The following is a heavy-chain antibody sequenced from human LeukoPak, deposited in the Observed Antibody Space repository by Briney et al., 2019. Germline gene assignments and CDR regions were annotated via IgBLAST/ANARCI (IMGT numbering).Heavy chain of an antibody. CDR3: ARTKVHCSSTSCYVRGAYYYYGMDV. J-gene: IGHJ6*02. V-gene: IGHV4-39*01. D-gene: IGHD2-2*01. CDR1: GGSISSYY. CDR2: IYYSGST. Sequence: SETLSLTCTVSGGSISSYYWGWIRQPPGKGLEWIGSIYYSGSTYYNPSLKSRVTISVDTSKNQFSLKLSSVTAADTAVYYCARTKVHCSSTSCYVRGAYYYYGMDVWGQGTTVTVSS.